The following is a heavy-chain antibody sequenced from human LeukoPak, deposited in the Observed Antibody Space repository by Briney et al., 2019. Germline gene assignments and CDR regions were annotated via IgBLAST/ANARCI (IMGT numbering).Heavy chain of an antibody. V-gene: IGHV4-38-2*02. J-gene: IGHJ4*02. CDR1: GYSISSDYY. CDR2: IYHSGST. CDR3: ARRRIDWLFDY. D-gene: IGHD3-9*01. Sequence: SETLSLTCTVSGYSISSDYYWAWIRQPPGKGLEWIGSIYHSGSTYYNPSLKSRVTLSVDTSKKQFSLKVSSVTAADTAVYFCARRRIDWLFDYWGQATLVTVSS.